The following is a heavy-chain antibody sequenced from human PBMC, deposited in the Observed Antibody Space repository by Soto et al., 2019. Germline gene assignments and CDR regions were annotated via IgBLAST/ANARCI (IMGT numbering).Heavy chain of an antibody. CDR2: ISAYNGNT. D-gene: IGHD2-15*01. Sequence: GASVKVSCKASGYTFTSYGISWVRQAPGQGLEWMGWISAYNGNTNYAQKLQGRVTMTTDTSTSTAYMELRSLRSDDTAVYYCARVLRAIYCSGGSCYYYYYGMDVWGQGTTVTVYS. J-gene: IGHJ6*02. V-gene: IGHV1-18*01. CDR3: ARVLRAIYCSGGSCYYYYYGMDV. CDR1: GYTFTSYG.